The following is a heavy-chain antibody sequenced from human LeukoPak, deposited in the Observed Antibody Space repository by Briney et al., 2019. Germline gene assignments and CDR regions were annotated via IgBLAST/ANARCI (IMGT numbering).Heavy chain of an antibody. CDR3: ARTILDYGEHYGMDV. J-gene: IGHJ6*02. D-gene: IGHD4-17*01. CDR2: IYYSGST. V-gene: IGHV4-31*03. CDR1: GGSISSGGYY. Sequence: PSETLSLTCSVSGGSISSGGYYWSWIRQHPGKGLEWIGYIYYSGSTYYNPSLKSRVTISVDTSKNQFSLKLSSVTAADTAVYYCARTILDYGEHYGMDVWGQGTTVTVSS.